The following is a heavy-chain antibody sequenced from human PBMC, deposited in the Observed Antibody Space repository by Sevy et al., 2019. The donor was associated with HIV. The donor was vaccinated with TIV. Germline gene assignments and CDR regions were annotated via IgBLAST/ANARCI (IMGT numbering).Heavy chain of an antibody. CDR2: ISLDGSNK. V-gene: IGHV3-30*04. J-gene: IGHJ1*01. D-gene: IGHD1-1*01. CDR1: GFTFSYYS. Sequence: GGSLRLSCAASGFTFSYYSMHWVRQAPGKGLEWVATISLDGSNKQYADSVKGRFTISRDNFMSSLFLQMNSLRTEDTAVYYCALERLSSDVAEYFQNWGQGTLVTVSS. CDR3: ALERLSSDVAEYFQN.